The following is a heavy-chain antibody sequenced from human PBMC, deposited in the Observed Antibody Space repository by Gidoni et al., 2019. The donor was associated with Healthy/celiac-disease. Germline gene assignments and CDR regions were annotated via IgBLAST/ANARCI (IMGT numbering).Heavy chain of an antibody. J-gene: IGHJ6*02. V-gene: IGHV3-15*01. D-gene: IGHD4-17*01. CDR1: GFTFSNAW. Sequence: EVQLVESGGGLVQPGGSLRLSCAASGFTFSNAWMSWVRQAPGKGLEWVGRIKSKTDGGTTDYAAPVKGRFTISRDDSKNTLYLQMNSLKTEDTAVYYCTTDPEDYGDYHMDVWGQGTTVTVSS. CDR3: TTDPEDYGDYHMDV. CDR2: IKSKTDGGTT.